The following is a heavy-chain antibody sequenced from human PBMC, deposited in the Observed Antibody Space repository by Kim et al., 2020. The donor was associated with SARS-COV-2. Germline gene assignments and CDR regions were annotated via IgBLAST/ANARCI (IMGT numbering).Heavy chain of an antibody. V-gene: IGHV3-23*01. Sequence: GGSLRLSCAASGFTFSSYAMSWVRQAPGKGLEWVSAISGSGGSTYYADSVKGRFTISRDNSKNTLYLQMNSLRAEDTAVYYCASQLTLCGGDCYRYGRYFDLWGRGTLVTVSS. J-gene: IGHJ2*01. CDR2: ISGSGGST. CDR3: ASQLTLCGGDCYRYGRYFDL. D-gene: IGHD2-21*02. CDR1: GFTFSSYA.